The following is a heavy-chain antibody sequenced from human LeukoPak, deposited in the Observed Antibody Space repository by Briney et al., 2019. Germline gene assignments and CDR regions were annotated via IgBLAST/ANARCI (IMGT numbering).Heavy chain of an antibody. J-gene: IGHJ5*02. CDR3: AGPWDQVGFDP. Sequence: ASVTVSCKASGYTFTGYYLHWVRQAPGQGLEWMGWIYPKTGGTSYAQKFQDRVTMTRDTSISTAYMELIGLRSDDTAVYYCAGPWDQVGFDPWGQGTLVSVSS. CDR1: GYTFTGYY. V-gene: IGHV1-2*02. CDR2: IYPKTGGT. D-gene: IGHD1-26*01.